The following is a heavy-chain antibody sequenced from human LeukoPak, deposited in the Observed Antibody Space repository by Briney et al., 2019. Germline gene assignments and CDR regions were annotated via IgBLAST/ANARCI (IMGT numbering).Heavy chain of an antibody. CDR1: GYTFTGYY. CDR3: ARGIRVGRRRRANDAFDI. Sequence: ASVKVSCKASGYTFTGYYIQWVRQAPGQGLEWMGWINPHSGGTNYAQEFQGRVTMTRNTSISTAYMELSSLRSEDTAVYYCARGIRVGRRRRANDAFDIWGQGTMVTVSS. D-gene: IGHD3-16*01. V-gene: IGHV1-2*02. J-gene: IGHJ3*02. CDR2: INPHSGGT.